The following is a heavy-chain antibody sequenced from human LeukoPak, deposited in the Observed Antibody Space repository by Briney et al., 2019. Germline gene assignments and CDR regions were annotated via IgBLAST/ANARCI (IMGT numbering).Heavy chain of an antibody. V-gene: IGHV4-39*01. D-gene: IGHD3-10*01. CDR1: GGSIRRSSYY. Sequence: SETLSLTCTVSGGSIRRSSYYWGWIRQPPGKGLEWIGNVYYSGTTHYNPSLKSRGTISVDTSKNQFSLKLSSVTAADTAIYYCARHGRERTFDYFDYWGQGTLVTVSS. CDR3: ARHGRERTFDYFDY. J-gene: IGHJ4*02. CDR2: VYYSGTT.